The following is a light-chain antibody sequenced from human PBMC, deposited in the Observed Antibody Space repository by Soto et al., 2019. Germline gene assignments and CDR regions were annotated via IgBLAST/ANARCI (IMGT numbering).Light chain of an antibody. J-gene: IGKJ4*01. CDR1: ERVSSSY. CDR3: QQRSNRALT. Sequence: EIVMTQSPATLSVSPGERATLSCGASERVSSSYVAWYQMKAGLAPRLLVYGTSDRAAGIPARFSGSGSGTDFTLTISSLEPEDFAVYYCQQRSNRALTFGGGTKVDIK. CDR2: GTS. V-gene: IGKV3-11*01.